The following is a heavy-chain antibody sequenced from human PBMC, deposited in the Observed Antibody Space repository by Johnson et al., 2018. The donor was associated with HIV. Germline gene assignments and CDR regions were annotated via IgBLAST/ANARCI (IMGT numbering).Heavy chain of an antibody. CDR2: IYCDGSSQ. V-gene: IGHV3-33*08. CDR1: GFTFSSYC. CDR3: AGDDVSSHFLEAFDI. Sequence: QVQLVESGGGVVQPGGSLRLSCAASGFTFSSYCMHWVRQAPGKGLEWVSRIYCDGSSQYYADSVKGRFTISRDNSKNTLYLQMNSLRAEDTAVYFCAGDDVSSHFLEAFDIWGQGTMVTVSS. J-gene: IGHJ3*02. D-gene: IGHD2-2*01.